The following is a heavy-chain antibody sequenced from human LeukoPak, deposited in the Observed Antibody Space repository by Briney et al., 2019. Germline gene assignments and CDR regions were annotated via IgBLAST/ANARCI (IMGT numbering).Heavy chain of an antibody. CDR2: ISGSGGST. Sequence: GGSLRLSCAASGFTFSSYAMSWVRQAPGKGLEWVSAISGSGGSTYYADSVKGRFTISRDNSKNTLYLQMNSLRADDTAVYYCAKADSGTGAFDYWGQGALVTVSS. CDR1: GFTFSSYA. J-gene: IGHJ4*02. D-gene: IGHD1-1*01. CDR3: AKADSGTGAFDY. V-gene: IGHV3-23*01.